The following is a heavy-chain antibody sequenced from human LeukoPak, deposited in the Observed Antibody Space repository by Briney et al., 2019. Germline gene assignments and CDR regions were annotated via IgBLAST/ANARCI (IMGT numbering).Heavy chain of an antibody. Sequence: GGSLRLSCAASGFTVSSNYMSWVRQAPGKGLGWVSVIYSGGSTYYADSVKGRLTISRDNSKNTLYLQMNSLRAEDTAVYYCAGSSSSWYYYYGMDVWGQGTTVTVSS. CDR1: GFTVSSNY. D-gene: IGHD6-13*01. V-gene: IGHV3-53*01. J-gene: IGHJ6*02. CDR3: AGSSSSWYYYYGMDV. CDR2: IYSGGST.